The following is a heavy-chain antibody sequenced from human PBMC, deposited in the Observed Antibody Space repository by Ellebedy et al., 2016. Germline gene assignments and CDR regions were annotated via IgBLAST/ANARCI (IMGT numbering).Heavy chain of an antibody. D-gene: IGHD4-23*01. J-gene: IGHJ6*02. V-gene: IGHV4-39*07. CDR2: INHSGST. CDR1: GGSISSSSYY. CDR3: ARGNGWYYGMDV. Sequence: SETLSLTXTVSGGSISSSSYYWSWIRQPPGKGLEWIGEINHSGSTNYNPSLKSRVTISVDTSKNQFSLKLSSVTAADTAVYYCARGNGWYYGMDVWGQGTTVTVSS.